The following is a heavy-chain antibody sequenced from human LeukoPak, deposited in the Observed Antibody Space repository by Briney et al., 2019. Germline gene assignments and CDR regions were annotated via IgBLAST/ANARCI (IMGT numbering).Heavy chain of an antibody. V-gene: IGHV1-69*06. Sequence: SVKVSCKASGYTFTTYEIYWVRQATGQGLEWMGGIIPIFDTENYAQMFQGRPTITADKSTSTVFMELSSLRSEDTAVYYCATEPPFYDILTAYSPYPWGQGTLVTVSS. CDR3: ATEPPFYDILTAYSPYP. CDR2: IIPIFDTE. CDR1: GYTFTTYE. J-gene: IGHJ5*02. D-gene: IGHD3-9*01.